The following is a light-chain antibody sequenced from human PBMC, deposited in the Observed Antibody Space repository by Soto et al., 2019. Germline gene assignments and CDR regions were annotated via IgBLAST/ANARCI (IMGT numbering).Light chain of an antibody. CDR2: GNS. V-gene: IGLV1-40*01. Sequence: QSVLTQPPSVSGAPGQRVTISSTGSSSNIGARYDVHWYQQLPGTAPKLLIYGNSNRPSGVPDRFSGSKSGTSASLAITGLQAEDEADYYCQSYDSSLSGSKVFGGGTKVTVL. J-gene: IGLJ2*01. CDR3: QSYDSSLSGSKV. CDR1: SSNIGARYD.